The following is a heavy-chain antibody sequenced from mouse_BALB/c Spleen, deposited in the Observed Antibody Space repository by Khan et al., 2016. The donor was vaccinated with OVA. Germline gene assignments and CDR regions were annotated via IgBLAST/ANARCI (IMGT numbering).Heavy chain of an antibody. CDR3: ARDGSRYNYAMDY. D-gene: IGHD2-3*01. Sequence: EVKLVESGPGLVNPSQSLSLTCTVTGYSITSDYAWNWIRQFPGNKLEWMGYINYSGSTNYNPDLKSRTSITRDTSKNQFFLQVNSVTTEDTATYYCARDGSRYNYAMDYWGQGTSVTGSS. J-gene: IGHJ4*01. V-gene: IGHV3-2*02. CDR2: INYSGST. CDR1: GYSITSDYA.